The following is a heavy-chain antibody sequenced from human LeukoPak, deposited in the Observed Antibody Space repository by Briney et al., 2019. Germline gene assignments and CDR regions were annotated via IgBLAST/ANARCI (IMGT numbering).Heavy chain of an antibody. CDR1: GFTFSSSA. J-gene: IGHJ4*02. CDR2: ISNNGGYT. Sequence: GGSLRLACAASGFTFSSSAMSWVRQAPGKGLEWVSAISNNGGYTYYADSVQGRFTISRDNSKSTLCLQMNSLRAEDTAVYYCAKQLGYCSDGSCYFPYWGQGTLVPVSS. V-gene: IGHV3-23*01. D-gene: IGHD2-15*01. CDR3: AKQLGYCSDGSCYFPY.